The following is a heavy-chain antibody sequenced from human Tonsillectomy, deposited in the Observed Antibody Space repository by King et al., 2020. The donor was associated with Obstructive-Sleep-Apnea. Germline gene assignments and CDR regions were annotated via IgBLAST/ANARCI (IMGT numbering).Heavy chain of an antibody. J-gene: IGHJ4*02. D-gene: IGHD3-3*01. Sequence: QLVQSGAEMKKPGESLKISCKGSGYNFTDYWIAWVRQIPGKGLEWMGIIYPGDSASRYSPSFQGQVTISVDKSINTAYLQWSSLKASDTAMYYCTRRDRFLEWRGFDFWGQGTLVTVSS. CDR1: GYNFTDYW. V-gene: IGHV5-51*01. CDR2: IYPGDSAS. CDR3: TRRDRFLEWRGFDF.